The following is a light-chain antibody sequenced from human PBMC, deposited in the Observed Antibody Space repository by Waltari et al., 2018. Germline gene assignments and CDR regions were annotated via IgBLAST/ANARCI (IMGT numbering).Light chain of an antibody. CDR2: RVS. J-gene: IGKJ1*01. V-gene: IGKV2-29*02. Sequence: DIVMTQTPLSLPVTPGEPASISCRSSQSLLHSNGNTYLYWYLQKPGQPPRLLIYRVSNQFSGVSDRFSGSGSGTDFTLKISRVEAEDVGVYYCMQALQIPWMFGQGTKVEIK. CDR3: MQALQIPWM. CDR1: QSLLHSNGNTY.